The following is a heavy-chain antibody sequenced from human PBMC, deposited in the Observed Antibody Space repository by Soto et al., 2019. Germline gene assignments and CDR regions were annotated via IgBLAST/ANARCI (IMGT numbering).Heavy chain of an antibody. Sequence: QVQLQQWGAGLLKPSETLSLTCAVYGGSFSGSYWTWIRQPPGTGLEWIGEINDRGSTNYNPSLKSRVTRSVDTCKNQFSLKLTSVTAADTAVYYCARDKITGLFDYWGQGTLVTVSS. CDR3: ARDKITGLFDY. D-gene: IGHD2-8*02. CDR1: GGSFSGSY. CDR2: INDRGST. V-gene: IGHV4-34*01. J-gene: IGHJ4*02.